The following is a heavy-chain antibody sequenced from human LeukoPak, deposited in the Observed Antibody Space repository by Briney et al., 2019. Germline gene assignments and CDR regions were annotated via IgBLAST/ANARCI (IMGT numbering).Heavy chain of an antibody. D-gene: IGHD2-21*01. CDR1: GYVFTDYH. Sequence: APVKVSLKTSGYVFTDYHINWLRQAPGQGLEWIGWISTFNGNIKFLQKFQGRVTLTTDTSTTTGYMELSSLTSDDTAVYYCARDGPGCGYFGHWGPVTLVTVSS. J-gene: IGHJ4*02. V-gene: IGHV1-18*01. CDR3: ARDGPGCGYFGH. CDR2: ISTFNGNI.